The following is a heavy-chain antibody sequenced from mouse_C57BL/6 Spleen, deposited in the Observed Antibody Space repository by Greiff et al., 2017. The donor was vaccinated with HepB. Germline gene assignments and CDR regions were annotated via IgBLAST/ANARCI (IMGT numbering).Heavy chain of an antibody. V-gene: IGHV1-81*01. J-gene: IGHJ4*01. CDR1: GYTFTSYG. Sequence: VKVVESGAELARPGASVKLSCKASGYTFTSYGISWVKQRTGQGLEWIGEIYPRSGNTYYNEKFKGKATPPEDKSSSTAYMELRSLTSEDSAVYFCARQGGYYAMDYWGQGTSVTVSS. CDR3: ARQGGYYAMDY. CDR2: IYPRSGNT.